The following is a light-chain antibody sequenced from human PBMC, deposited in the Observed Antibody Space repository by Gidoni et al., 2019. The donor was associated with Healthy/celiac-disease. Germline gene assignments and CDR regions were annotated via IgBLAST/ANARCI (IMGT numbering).Light chain of an antibody. J-gene: IGKJ4*01. CDR1: QGISSY. V-gene: IGKV1-8*01. CDR2: AAS. CDR3: PQYYSYPLT. Sequence: AIRMTQSPSSLPASTGDRVTITCRASQGISSYLAWYQPKPGKAPKLLIYAASTLQSGVPSRFSGSGSGTDFTLTISCLHSEDFATYYCPQYYSYPLTFGGGTKVEIK.